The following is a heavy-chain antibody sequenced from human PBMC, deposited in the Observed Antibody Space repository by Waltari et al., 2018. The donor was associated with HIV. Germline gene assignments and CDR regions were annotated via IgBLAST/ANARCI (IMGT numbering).Heavy chain of an antibody. J-gene: IGHJ4*02. V-gene: IGHV1-18*01. Sequence: QVQLVQSGGDVKEPGASVKVSCKASGYTFSSYGISWVRQAPGQGLEWMGWISGYDAHTNYAQKFQGRVTMTTDTSTTTAFMEVGSLRSDDTAIYYCARTEQWLGGKYYFDYWGQGTLVIVSS. CDR1: GYTFSSYG. D-gene: IGHD6-19*01. CDR3: ARTEQWLGGKYYFDY. CDR2: ISGYDAHT.